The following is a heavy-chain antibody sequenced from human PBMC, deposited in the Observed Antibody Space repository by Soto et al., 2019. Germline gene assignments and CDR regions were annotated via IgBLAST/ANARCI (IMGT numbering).Heavy chain of an antibody. CDR1: GFIFTRST. D-gene: IGHD3-9*01. J-gene: IGHJ3*02. Sequence: PGGSLRLSCVASGFIFTRSTMNCGRHAPGKGLEWVSSITSASDYIFYADSVKGRFTISRDNAKNSLYLQMNSLRAEDTAVYYCARVGTGSSTPLDIWGQGTMVTVSS. V-gene: IGHV3-21*01. CDR2: ITSASDYI. CDR3: ARVGTGSSTPLDI.